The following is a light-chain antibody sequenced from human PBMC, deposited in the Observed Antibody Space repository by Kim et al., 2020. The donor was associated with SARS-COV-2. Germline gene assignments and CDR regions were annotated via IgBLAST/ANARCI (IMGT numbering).Light chain of an antibody. Sequence: EIVLTQSPATLSLSPGERATLSCRASQSVSTYLAWFQQRPGQAPRLLIYDVSNRATGVPARFSGSGSGTDFTLTISSLEPEDFAVYYCQQRSAWPPWTFGQGTKVDIK. V-gene: IGKV3-11*01. CDR2: DVS. J-gene: IGKJ1*01. CDR1: QSVSTY. CDR3: QQRSAWPPWT.